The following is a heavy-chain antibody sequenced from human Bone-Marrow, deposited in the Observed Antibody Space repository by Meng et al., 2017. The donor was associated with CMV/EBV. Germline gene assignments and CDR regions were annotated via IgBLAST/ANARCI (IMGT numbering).Heavy chain of an antibody. V-gene: IGHV3-21*01. J-gene: IGHJ4*02. CDR1: GFTFDTYS. CDR3: AREYSYGPFDY. Sequence: GESLKISCAASGFTFDTYSMNWVRQAPGKGLEWVSSISATGSYIHYADSLKGRFTISRDNAKNSLSLQLNSLRAEDTAVYYCAREYSYGPFDYWGQGMLATFSS. CDR2: ISATGSYI. D-gene: IGHD5-18*01.